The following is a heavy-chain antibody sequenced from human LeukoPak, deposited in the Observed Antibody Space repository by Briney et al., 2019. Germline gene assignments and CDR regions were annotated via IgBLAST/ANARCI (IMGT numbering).Heavy chain of an antibody. CDR3: ATTPGIAVAGTGGYYYYGMDV. CDR1: GYGFTSHW. D-gene: IGHD6-19*01. J-gene: IGHJ6*02. Sequence: GESLKISCQGSGYGFTSHWIGWVRQMPGKGLEWMGIIYPGDSDTRYSPSFQGQVTISADKSISTAYLQWSSLKASDTAMYYCATTPGIAVAGTGGYYYYGMDVWGQGTTVTVSS. V-gene: IGHV5-51*01. CDR2: IYPGDSDT.